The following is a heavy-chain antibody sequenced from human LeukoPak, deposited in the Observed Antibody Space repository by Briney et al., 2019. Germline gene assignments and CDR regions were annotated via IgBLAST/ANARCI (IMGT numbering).Heavy chain of an antibody. D-gene: IGHD3-10*01. CDR3: ARDSETLWFGEA. CDR1: GFTFSTYW. Sequence: GGSLRLSSAASGFTFSTYWMHWVRQAPGKGLVWVSRINSDGSSTSYADSVKGRFTISRDNAKSTLYLQMNSLRAEDTAVYYCARDSETLWFGEAWGQGTLVTVSS. CDR2: INSDGSST. J-gene: IGHJ5*02. V-gene: IGHV3-74*01.